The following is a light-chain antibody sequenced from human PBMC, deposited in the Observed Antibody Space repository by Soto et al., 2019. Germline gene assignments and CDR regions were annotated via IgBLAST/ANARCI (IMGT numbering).Light chain of an antibody. V-gene: IGKV1-5*01. Sequence: DIQMTQSPSNLSASVGDRVSISCRASQSLDKGLAWYQQKPGEAPKLLVSDASNLESGVSSRFTGSGSGTEFTLTISSLQPDDFATYYCQQYTRYPYTFGQGTKLEIK. CDR1: QSLDKG. CDR2: DAS. J-gene: IGKJ2*01. CDR3: QQYTRYPYT.